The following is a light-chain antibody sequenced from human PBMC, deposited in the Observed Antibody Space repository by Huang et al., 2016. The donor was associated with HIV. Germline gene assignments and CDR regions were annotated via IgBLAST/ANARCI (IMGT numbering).Light chain of an antibody. CDR1: QSVSSN. J-gene: IGKJ3*01. Sequence: EIVMTQSPATLSVSPGERATLSCRVSQSVSSNLAWYQQKPGQAPRLLIYGASTRATGIPARFGGSGSGTEFTLTISSPQSEDFAVYYCQQGFTFGPGTKVDIK. V-gene: IGKV3-15*01. CDR2: GAS. CDR3: QQGFT.